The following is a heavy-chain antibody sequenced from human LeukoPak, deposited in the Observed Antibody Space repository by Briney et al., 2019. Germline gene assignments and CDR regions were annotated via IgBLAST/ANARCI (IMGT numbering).Heavy chain of an antibody. CDR2: LYYSAST. V-gene: IGHV4-39*01. D-gene: IGHD2-2*01. J-gene: IGHJ6*03. CDR3: ARHVRYEVPYYDYMDV. CDR1: GGSISSNSYY. Sequence: PSETLSLTCTVSGGSISSNSYYWVWMRHPPGQGLVGRVSLYYSASTYYNPALKSRVTISVDTSKNQFSLKLSSVTAADTAVYYCARHVRYEVPYYDYMDVWGKGTTVTVSS.